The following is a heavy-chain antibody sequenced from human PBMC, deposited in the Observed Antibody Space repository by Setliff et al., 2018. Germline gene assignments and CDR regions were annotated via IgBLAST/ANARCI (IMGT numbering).Heavy chain of an antibody. CDR2: ISTYTANT. Sequence: GASVKVSCKASGYTFTSYGVSWVRQAPGQGLEWMGWISTYTANTKYAQRFQGRVTMTTDTFTSTAYMELRSLRSDDTAVYYCVRDAGWQYDDYAGVYFPHWGQGTLVTVSS. CDR1: GYTFTSYG. V-gene: IGHV1-18*01. D-gene: IGHD4-17*01. CDR3: VRDAGWQYDDYAGVYFPH. J-gene: IGHJ1*01.